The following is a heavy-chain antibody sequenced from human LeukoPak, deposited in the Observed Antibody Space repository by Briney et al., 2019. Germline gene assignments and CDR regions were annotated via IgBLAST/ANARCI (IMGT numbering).Heavy chain of an antibody. V-gene: IGHV3-30*18. D-gene: IGHD3-3*01. CDR3: AKPLLTIFGVAPIDY. Sequence: PGRSLRLSCAASGFTFSSYGMHWVRQAPGKGLEWVAVISYDGSNKYYADSVKGRFTISRDNSKNTLYLQMNSLRAEDTAVYYCAKPLLTIFGVAPIDYWGQGTLVTVSS. CDR2: ISYDGSNK. CDR1: GFTFSSYG. J-gene: IGHJ4*02.